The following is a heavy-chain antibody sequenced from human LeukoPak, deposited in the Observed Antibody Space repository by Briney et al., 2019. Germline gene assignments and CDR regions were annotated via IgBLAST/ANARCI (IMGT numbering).Heavy chain of an antibody. D-gene: IGHD1-7*01. J-gene: IGHJ4*02. CDR1: GFTVGSNY. V-gene: IGHV3-66*01. Sequence: GGSLRLSCAASGFTVGSNYMSWVRQAPGKGLEWVSVIYSGGSTYYADSVKGRFTISRDNSKNTLYLQMNSLRAEDTAVYYCARDDLELSYYWGQGTLVTVSS. CDR2: IYSGGST. CDR3: ARDDLELSYY.